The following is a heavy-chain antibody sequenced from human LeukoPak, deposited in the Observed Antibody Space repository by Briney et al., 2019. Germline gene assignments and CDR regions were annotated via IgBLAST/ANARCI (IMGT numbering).Heavy chain of an antibody. Sequence: QPGGSLRLSCAASGFTFSSYWMHWVRQAPGKGLVWVSRISDGGSTTTYADSVKGRFTISRDNSKNTVYLQMNSLRAEDTAMYYCARRDDHNGRDYWGQGTLVTVSS. D-gene: IGHD5-24*01. V-gene: IGHV3-74*01. J-gene: IGHJ4*02. CDR3: ARRDDHNGRDY. CDR1: GFTFSSYW. CDR2: ISDGGSTT.